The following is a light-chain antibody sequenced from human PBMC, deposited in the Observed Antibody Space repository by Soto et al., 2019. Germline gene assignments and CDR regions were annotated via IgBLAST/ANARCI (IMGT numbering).Light chain of an antibody. Sequence: EIVXXXSPGXXXLSPGERATXXXXASQXVXXSYLAWYQQKPGQAPRLLIYGASSRATGIPDRFSGSGSGTDFTLTISRLEPEDFAVYYCQQYGSSPPYTFGQGTKLEIK. CDR2: GAS. J-gene: IGKJ2*01. CDR3: QQYGSSPPYT. V-gene: IGKV3-20*01. CDR1: QXVXXSY.